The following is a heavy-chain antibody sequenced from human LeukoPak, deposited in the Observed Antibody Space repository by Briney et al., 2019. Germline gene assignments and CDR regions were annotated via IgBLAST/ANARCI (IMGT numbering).Heavy chain of an antibody. CDR1: GFSFSGHW. V-gene: IGHV3-74*01. CDR3: AREPPALYGALDY. Sequence: PGGSLRLSCTASGFSFSGHWMHWARQLPGKGLVWVSRISPTGSTTSYADSVKGRFTISRDNAKNSLYLQMNSLRAEDTAVYYCAREPPALYGALDYWGQGTLVTVSS. CDR2: ISPTGSTT. D-gene: IGHD4-17*01. J-gene: IGHJ4*02.